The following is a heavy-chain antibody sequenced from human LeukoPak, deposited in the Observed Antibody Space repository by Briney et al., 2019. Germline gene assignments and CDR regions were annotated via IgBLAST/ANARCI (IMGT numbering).Heavy chain of an antibody. D-gene: IGHD3-16*02. V-gene: IGHV3-23*01. CDR3: AKERAGYTNPYYFDS. Sequence: GGPLRLSCAASGFPFSPYAMSWAPQAPGKGLEWVSTSGSGANPYYADSVRGRFTISRDNSKNTLYLHMNSLRAEDTAVYYCAKERAGYTNPYYFDSWGEGALVTVSS. CDR2: SGSGANP. CDR1: GFPFSPYA. J-gene: IGHJ4*02.